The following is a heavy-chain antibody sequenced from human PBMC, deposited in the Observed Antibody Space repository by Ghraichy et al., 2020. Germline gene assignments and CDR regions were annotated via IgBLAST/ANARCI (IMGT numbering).Heavy chain of an antibody. Sequence: SETLSLTCTVSGGSISSYYWSWIRQPPGKGLEWIGYIYYSGSTNYNPSLKSRVTISVDTSKNQFSLKLSSVTAADTAVYYCARVSRLRGRGTVVTVDAFDIWGQGTMVTVSS. V-gene: IGHV4-59*01. D-gene: IGHD4-23*01. CDR2: IYYSGST. CDR1: GGSISSYY. J-gene: IGHJ3*02. CDR3: ARVSRLRGRGTVVTVDAFDI.